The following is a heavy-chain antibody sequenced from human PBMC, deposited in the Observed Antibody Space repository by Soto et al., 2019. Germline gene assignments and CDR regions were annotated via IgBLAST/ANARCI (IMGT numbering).Heavy chain of an antibody. J-gene: IGHJ6*02. CDR3: AKSLTPYGDYLSDYYYYGMDV. V-gene: IGHV3-30*18. Sequence: QVQLVESGGGVVQPGRSLRLSCAASGFTFSSYGMHWVRQAPGKGLEWVAVISYDGSNKYYADSVKGRFTISRDNSKNTLYLQMNGLRAEDTAVYYCAKSLTPYGDYLSDYYYYGMDVWGQGTTVTVSS. CDR1: GFTFSSYG. D-gene: IGHD4-17*01. CDR2: ISYDGSNK.